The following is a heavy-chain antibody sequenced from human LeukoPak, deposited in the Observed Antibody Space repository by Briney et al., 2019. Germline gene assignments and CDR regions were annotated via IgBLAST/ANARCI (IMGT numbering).Heavy chain of an antibody. CDR2: ISGSGGST. Sequence: TGGSLRLSCAVSGFTFSSYALSWFRRAPGKGLEWVSAISGSGGSTYYAHSVKGRFTISIDNSKNTLYLQMNSLRAEDTAVYDCAKDQPRAGAFDIWGQGTMVTVSS. CDR1: GFTFSSYA. V-gene: IGHV3-23*01. J-gene: IGHJ3*02. CDR3: AKDQPRAGAFDI.